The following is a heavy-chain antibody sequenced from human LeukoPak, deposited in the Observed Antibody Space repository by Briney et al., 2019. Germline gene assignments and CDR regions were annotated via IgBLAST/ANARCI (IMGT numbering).Heavy chain of an antibody. J-gene: IGHJ4*02. CDR2: IYTSGST. CDR3: ARRVATAMPRFDY. V-gene: IGHV4-4*09. CDR1: GGSISCYY. D-gene: IGHD5-18*01. Sequence: PSETLSLTCTVSGGSISCYYWSWIRQPPGKGLEWIGYIYTSGSTNYNPSLKSRVTISVDTSKNQFSLKLSSVTAADTAVYYCARRVATAMPRFDYWGQGTLVTVSS.